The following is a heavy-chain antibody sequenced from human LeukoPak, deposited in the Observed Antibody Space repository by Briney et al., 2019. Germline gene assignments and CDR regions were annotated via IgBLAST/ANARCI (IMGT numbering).Heavy chain of an antibody. CDR2: INTDGSTT. V-gene: IGHV3-74*01. Sequence: GGSLRLFCAASGFTFRNDWLHWVRQAPGKGLVWVSRINTDGSTTTYADSVKGRFTISRDNAKNTLYLQMNSLRVEDTAVYYCARGRGGSYHYWGQGTLVTVSS. J-gene: IGHJ4*02. CDR3: ARGRGGSYHY. CDR1: GFTFRNDW. D-gene: IGHD1-26*01.